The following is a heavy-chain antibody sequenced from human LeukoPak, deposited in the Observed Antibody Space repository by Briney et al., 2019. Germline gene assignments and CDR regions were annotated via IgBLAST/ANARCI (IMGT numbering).Heavy chain of an antibody. Sequence: ASVKVSCKASGYTFTSYGISWVRQAPGQGLEYMGGIIPIFGTANYAQKFQGRVTITADESTSTAYMELSSLRSEDTAVYYCARGLPAAATAPWGQGTLVTVSS. CDR3: ARGLPAAATAP. J-gene: IGHJ5*02. CDR2: IIPIFGTA. D-gene: IGHD6-25*01. V-gene: IGHV1-69*13. CDR1: GYTFTSYG.